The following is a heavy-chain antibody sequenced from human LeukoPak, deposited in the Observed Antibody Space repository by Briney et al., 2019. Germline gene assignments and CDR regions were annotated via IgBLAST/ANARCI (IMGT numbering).Heavy chain of an antibody. J-gene: IGHJ4*02. CDR2: IIPIFGTA. CDR1: GGTFSSYA. D-gene: IGHD3-9*01. CDR3: FFHAEDGIRYFDWLLFPFDY. V-gene: IGHV1-69*13. Sequence: ASVKVSCKASGGTFSSYAISWVRQAPGQGLECMRGIIPIFGTANYAQKFQGRVTITADESTSTAYMELSSLRSEDTAVYYCFFHAEDGIRYFDWLLFPFDYWGQGTLVTVSS.